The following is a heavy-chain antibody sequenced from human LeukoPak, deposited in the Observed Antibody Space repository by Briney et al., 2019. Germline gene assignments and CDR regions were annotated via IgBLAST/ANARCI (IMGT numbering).Heavy chain of an antibody. CDR3: ARDGTFGTGARNWFDP. CDR1: GYTFTGYY. V-gene: IGHV1-69*05. D-gene: IGHD1-14*01. Sequence: SVKVSCKAAGYTFTGYYMHWVRQAPGQGLEWMGGIIPIFGTANYAQKFQGRVTITTDESTSTAYMELSSLRSEDTAVYYCARDGTFGTGARNWFDPWGQGTLVTVSS. CDR2: IIPIFGTA. J-gene: IGHJ5*02.